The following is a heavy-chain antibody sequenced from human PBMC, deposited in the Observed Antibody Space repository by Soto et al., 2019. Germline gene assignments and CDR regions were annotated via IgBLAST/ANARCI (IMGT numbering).Heavy chain of an antibody. CDR2: ISYSGSA. CDR3: ARMVVVATFDS. V-gene: IGHV4-39*01. CDR1: GGSVGSTSYY. D-gene: IGHD3-22*01. J-gene: IGHJ4*02. Sequence: SETLSLTYTVSGGSVGSTSYYWGWIRQPPGKGLEWIGGISYSGSAYYNPSLKSRVTMSVDTSKNQFSLNLNSVTAADTAIYYCARMVVVATFDSWGQGTLVTVSS.